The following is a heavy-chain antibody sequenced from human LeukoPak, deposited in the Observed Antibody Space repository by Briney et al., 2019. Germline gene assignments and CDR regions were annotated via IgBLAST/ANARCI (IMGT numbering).Heavy chain of an antibody. Sequence: PGGSLRLSCVASGFTFSSYAMSWVRQAPGKGLERVSPISGSGSGGSTYYADSVKGRFTISRDNSKDTLYLQMNSLRAEDTAVYYCAKLLAVTNSYYFNYWGQGTLVTVSS. D-gene: IGHD6-19*01. CDR3: AKLLAVTNSYYFNY. J-gene: IGHJ4*02. CDR2: ISGSGSGGST. CDR1: GFTFSSYA. V-gene: IGHV3-23*01.